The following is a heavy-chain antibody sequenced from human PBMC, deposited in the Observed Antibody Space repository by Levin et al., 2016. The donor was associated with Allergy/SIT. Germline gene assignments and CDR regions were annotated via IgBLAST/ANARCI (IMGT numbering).Heavy chain of an antibody. D-gene: IGHD2-2*01. Sequence: SETLSLTCTVSGGSISSSSYYWGWIRQPPGKGLEWIGSIYYSGSTYYNPSLKSRVTISVDTSKNQFSLKLSSVTAADTAVYYCATLGSNRGYWGQGTLVTVSS. CDR1: GGSISSSSYY. CDR3: ATLGSNRGY. J-gene: IGHJ4*02. V-gene: IGHV4-39*07. CDR2: IYYSGST.